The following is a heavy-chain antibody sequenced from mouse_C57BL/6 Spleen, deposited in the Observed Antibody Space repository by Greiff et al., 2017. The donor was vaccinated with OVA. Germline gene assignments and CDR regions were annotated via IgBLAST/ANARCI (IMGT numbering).Heavy chain of an antibody. CDR2: INPGSGGT. CDR1: GYAFTNYF. CDR3: AGRYFDV. Sequence: QVQLQQSGAELVRPGPSVKVSCKASGYAFTNYFIEWVKQRPAQGLEWIGVINPGSGGTKYNEKFKGKATLTADNSSSTANIQLSSLTSEDSAVCICAGRYFDVWGTGTTVTVSA. J-gene: IGHJ1*03. V-gene: IGHV1-54*01.